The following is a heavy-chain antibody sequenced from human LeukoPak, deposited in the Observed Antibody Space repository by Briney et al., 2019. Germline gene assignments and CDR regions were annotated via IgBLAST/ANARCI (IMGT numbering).Heavy chain of an antibody. V-gene: IGHV4-59*01. CDR1: GGFITSSFY. Sequence: PSETLSLTCTVSGGFITSSFYWSWIRQSPGKGLEWIGYAYNSGGTKYNPSLKSRLTISVDTSKNQFSLNLSSVTAADTAVYYCAKSNGYGLVDIWGQGTMVTVSS. CDR2: AYNSGGT. D-gene: IGHD3-10*01. J-gene: IGHJ3*02. CDR3: AKSNGYGLVDI.